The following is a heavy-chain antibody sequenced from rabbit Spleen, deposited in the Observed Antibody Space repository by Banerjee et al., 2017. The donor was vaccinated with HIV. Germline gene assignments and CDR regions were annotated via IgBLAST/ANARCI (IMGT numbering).Heavy chain of an antibody. CDR2: IEGGSSGFT. CDR3: ARDTSSSFSSYGMDL. V-gene: IGHV1S40*01. D-gene: IGHD1-1*01. CDR1: GVSFSGSSY. Sequence: EESGGDLVNPGASLTLTCIASGVSFSGSSYMCWVRQAPGKGLEWIACIEGGSSGFTYFASWAKGRFTISKTSSTTVTLQMTSLTAADTATYFCARDTSSSFSSYGMDLWGPGTLVTVS. J-gene: IGHJ6*01.